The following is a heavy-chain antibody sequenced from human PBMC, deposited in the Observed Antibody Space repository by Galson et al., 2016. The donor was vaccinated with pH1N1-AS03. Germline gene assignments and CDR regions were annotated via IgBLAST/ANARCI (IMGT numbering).Heavy chain of an antibody. J-gene: IGHJ4*02. CDR1: GGSITNYY. CDR2: IYYNGPA. D-gene: IGHD6-6*01. V-gene: IGHV4-59*01. CDR3: TRGGTYSNSSPAYFGY. Sequence: SETLSLTCTVSGGSITNYYWTWIRQPPGKGLEWIGYIYYNGPANYNPSLNSRVTISADTSKKQFFLNLTSVTAADTAVYFCTRGGTYSNSSPAYFGYWGQGTLVTVSS.